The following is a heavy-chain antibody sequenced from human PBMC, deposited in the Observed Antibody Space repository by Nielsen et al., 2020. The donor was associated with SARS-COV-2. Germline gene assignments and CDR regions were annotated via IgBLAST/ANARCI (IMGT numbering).Heavy chain of an antibody. CDR2: ISNSGSVI. J-gene: IGHJ3*02. CDR3: ARDPGVAVGEDGFDT. V-gene: IGHV3-48*03. Sequence: GESLKISCAASGFTFRNHEMNWVRQIPGKGLEWVSYISNSGSVISYADSLKSRFTISRDNAQNSLYLQMNSLRVEDTGIYYCARDPGVAVGEDGFDTWGQGTMVTVPS. D-gene: IGHD6-19*01. CDR1: GFTFRNHE.